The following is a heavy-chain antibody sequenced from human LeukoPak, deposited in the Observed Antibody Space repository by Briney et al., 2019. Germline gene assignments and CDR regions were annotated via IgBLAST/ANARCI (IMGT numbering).Heavy chain of an antibody. Sequence: GASVKVSCKASGYTFTSYYMHWVRQAPGQGLEWMGIINPSGGSTSYAQKFQGRVTMTRDTSTSTVYMELSSLRSEDTAVYYCAKVRYAEPYFDYWGQGTLVTVSS. CDR3: AKVRYAEPYFDY. D-gene: IGHD2-8*01. CDR1: GYTFTSYY. V-gene: IGHV1-46*01. J-gene: IGHJ4*02. CDR2: INPSGGST.